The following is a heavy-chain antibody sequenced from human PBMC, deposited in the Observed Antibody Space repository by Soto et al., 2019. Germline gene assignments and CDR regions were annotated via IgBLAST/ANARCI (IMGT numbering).Heavy chain of an antibody. CDR2: IYWGDDK. V-gene: IGHV2-5*02. Sequence: QITLKESGPTLVRPTQTLTLTCTFSGFSLSTGGVGVGWIRQPPGKALEWLALIYWGDDKRYRPSLKSRLTSTKDTSKNQVVLMMTNMDPADTGTYDCAQRHGGSWSPYASWGQGTLVTVS. CDR1: GFSLSTGGVG. J-gene: IGHJ5*02. CDR3: AQRHGGSWSPYAS. D-gene: IGHD6-13*01.